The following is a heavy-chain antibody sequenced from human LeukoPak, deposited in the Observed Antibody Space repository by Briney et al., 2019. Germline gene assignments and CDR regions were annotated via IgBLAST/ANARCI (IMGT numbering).Heavy chain of an antibody. D-gene: IGHD1-26*01. CDR2: ISAKNGKT. Sequence: ASVKVSCKASGGTFSSYAISWVRQAPGQGLEWVGWISAKNGKTNYAQKVQGRVTMTTDTSTTTAYMELRSLRSDDTAVYFCARDTEWEKSPDYFDSWGQGTLVTVSS. V-gene: IGHV1-18*01. J-gene: IGHJ4*02. CDR3: ARDTEWEKSPDYFDS. CDR1: GGTFSSYA.